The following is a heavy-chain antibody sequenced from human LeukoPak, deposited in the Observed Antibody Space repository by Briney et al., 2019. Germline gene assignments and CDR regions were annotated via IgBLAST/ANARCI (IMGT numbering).Heavy chain of an antibody. D-gene: IGHD6-19*01. V-gene: IGHV4-39*01. CDR1: GGSISSSSYY. J-gene: IGHJ3*02. CDR3: ARRSVAGTFAFDI. Sequence: KPAETLSLTCTVSGGSISSSSYYWGWIRQPPGKGLEWIGSIYYSGSTYYNPSLKSRVTISVDTSKNQFSLKLSSVTAADTAVYYCARRSVAGTFAFDIWGQGTMVTVSS. CDR2: IYYSGST.